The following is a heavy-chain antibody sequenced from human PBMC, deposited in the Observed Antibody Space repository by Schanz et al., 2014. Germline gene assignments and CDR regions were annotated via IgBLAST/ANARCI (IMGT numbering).Heavy chain of an antibody. J-gene: IGHJ4*02. Sequence: EVQLVESGGGLIQPGGSLRLSCAVSGFTVNTNYMTWVRQAPGKGLEWVSIMFPGGNTYYADSVKGRSTISRDNSKNTLFLQMNSLRAEDTAVYYCAKDGVEAVATVWGQGILVTVSS. CDR1: GFTVNTNY. V-gene: IGHV3-53*01. CDR2: MFPGGNT. CDR3: AKDGVEAVATV. D-gene: IGHD5-12*01.